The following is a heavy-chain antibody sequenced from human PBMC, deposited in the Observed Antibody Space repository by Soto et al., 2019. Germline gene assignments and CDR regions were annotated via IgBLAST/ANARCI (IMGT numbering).Heavy chain of an antibody. V-gene: IGHV4-59*01. D-gene: IGHD6-19*01. Sequence: SETLSLTCTVSGGSISSYYWSWIRQPPGKGLEWIGYIYYSGSTNYNPSLKSRVTISVDTSKNQFSLKLSSVTAADTAVYYCARDRAVAGDDWFDPWGQATLVTVSS. CDR3: ARDRAVAGDDWFDP. CDR2: IYYSGST. CDR1: GGSISSYY. J-gene: IGHJ5*02.